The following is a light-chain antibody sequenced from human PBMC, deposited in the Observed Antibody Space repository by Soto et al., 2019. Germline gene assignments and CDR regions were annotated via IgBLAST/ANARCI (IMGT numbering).Light chain of an antibody. CDR2: GAS. CDR3: QQYGSVPRT. J-gene: IGKJ4*01. V-gene: IGKV3-20*01. Sequence: EIVLTQSPGTLSLSPGERATLSCRASQSVSTSYLAWYQQKPGQAHRLLIYGASSRATGIPDRFSGSGSGADFTLTISRLEPEEFAVYYCQQYGSVPRTFGGGTQVEIK. CDR1: QSVSTSY.